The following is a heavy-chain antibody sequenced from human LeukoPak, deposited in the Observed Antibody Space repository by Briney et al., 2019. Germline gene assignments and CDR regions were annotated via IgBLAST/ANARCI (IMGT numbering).Heavy chain of an antibody. J-gene: IGHJ4*02. CDR1: GGSISSSSYY. CDR3: ARKYYDILTWDLDHIYFDY. D-gene: IGHD3-9*01. Sequence: PSETLSLTCTVSGGSISSSSYYWGWIRQPPGKGLEWIGSIYYSGSTYYNPSLKSRVTISVDTSKNQFSLKLSSVTAADTAVYYCARKYYDILTWDLDHIYFDYWGQGTLVTVSS. V-gene: IGHV4-39*01. CDR2: IYYSGST.